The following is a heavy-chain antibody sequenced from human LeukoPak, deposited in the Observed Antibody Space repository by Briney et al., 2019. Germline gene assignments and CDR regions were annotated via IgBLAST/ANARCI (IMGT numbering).Heavy chain of an antibody. CDR1: GGSFSGYY. CDR2: INHSGST. D-gene: IGHD2-8*01. J-gene: IGHJ6*02. V-gene: IGHV4-34*01. CDR3: ARASGYCTNGVCYTQHYYYYGMDV. Sequence: SETLSLTCAVYGGSFSGYYWSWIRQPPGKGLEWIGEINHSGSTNYNPSLKSRVTISVDTSKNQFSLKLSSVTAADTAVYYCARASGYCTNGVCYTQHYYYYGMDVWGQGTTVTVSS.